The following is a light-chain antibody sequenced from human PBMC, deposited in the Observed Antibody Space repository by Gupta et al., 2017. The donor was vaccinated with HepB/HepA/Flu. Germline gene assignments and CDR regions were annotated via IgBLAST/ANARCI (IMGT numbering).Light chain of an antibody. CDR1: QGISTH. V-gene: IGKV1-9*01. CDR2: DAS. J-gene: IGKJ4*01. Sequence: DIQLTQSPSFLSASVGDRVTITCRASQGISTHLAWYQQKPGKAPKLLIYDASTLQSGVPSRFSGSGSGTEFTLTIISLQPEDFATYYCQQLYIYAPTFGAGTQVEIK. CDR3: QQLYIYAPT.